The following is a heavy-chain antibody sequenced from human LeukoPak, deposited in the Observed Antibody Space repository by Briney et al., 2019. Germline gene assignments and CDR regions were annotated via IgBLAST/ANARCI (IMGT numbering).Heavy chain of an antibody. D-gene: IGHD1-26*01. V-gene: IGHV3-7*01. J-gene: IGHJ6*02. CDR3: ARNQWEPGESTYYYYYGMDV. CDR2: IKQDGSEK. CDR1: GFTFSSYW. Sequence: GGSLRLSCAASGFTFSSYWMSWVRQAPGKGLEWVANIKQDGSEKYYVDSVKGRFTISRDSAKNSLYLQMNSLRAEDTAVYYCARNQWEPGESTYYYYYGMDVWGQGTTVTVSS.